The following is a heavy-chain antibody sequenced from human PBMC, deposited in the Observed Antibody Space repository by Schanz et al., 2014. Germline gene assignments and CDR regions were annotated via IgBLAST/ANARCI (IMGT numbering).Heavy chain of an antibody. J-gene: IGHJ3*02. CDR1: GFTFSSYT. D-gene: IGHD3-10*01. CDR3: ARGIITMVRGGDVGAFDI. V-gene: IGHV3-48*04. Sequence: VQLVESGGGVAQPGRSLRLSCAASGFTFSSYTMNWVRQAPGKGLEWVSGMSWNAGSLGYGDSVKGRFTISRDNAKNSLYLQMNSLRAEDTAVYYCARGIITMVRGGDVGAFDIWGQGTMVTVSS. CDR2: MSWNAGSL.